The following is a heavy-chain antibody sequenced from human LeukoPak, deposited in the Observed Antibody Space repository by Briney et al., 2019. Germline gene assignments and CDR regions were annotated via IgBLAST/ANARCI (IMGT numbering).Heavy chain of an antibody. V-gene: IGHV3-21*01. J-gene: IGHJ3*02. CDR1: GFTFSSYS. CDR2: ISSSSSYI. D-gene: IGHD3-9*01. Sequence: GGSLRLSCAASGFTFSSYSMNWVRQAPGKGLEWVSSISSSSSYIYYADSVKGRFTIPRDNAKNSLYLQMNSLRAEDTAVYYCARAGYDILTGYSTDAFDIWGQGTMVTVSS. CDR3: ARAGYDILTGYSTDAFDI.